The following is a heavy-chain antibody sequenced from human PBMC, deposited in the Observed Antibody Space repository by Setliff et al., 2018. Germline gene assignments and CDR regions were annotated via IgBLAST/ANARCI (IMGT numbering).Heavy chain of an antibody. Sequence: PSETLSLTCAVYGESFSGHYWGWIRQPPGKGLEWIGTIYYSGTTYYSPSLKSRVTISVDTSKNQFSLKLTSVTAADTAIYYCASRRTGPGGWFDYWGQGTLVTVSS. CDR2: IYYSGTT. J-gene: IGHJ5*01. CDR3: ASRRTGPGGWFDY. V-gene: IGHV4-34*01. CDR1: GESFSGHY. D-gene: IGHD1-26*01.